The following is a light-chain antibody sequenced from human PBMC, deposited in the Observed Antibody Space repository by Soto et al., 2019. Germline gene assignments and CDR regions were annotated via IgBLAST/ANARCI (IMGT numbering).Light chain of an antibody. V-gene: IGKV3-20*01. CDR2: GAS. Sequence: EIVLTQSRGTLSLSPGERSTLSCMAVQSVSSSYLAWYQQKPGQAPRLLIYGASTRATGIPARFSGSGSGTEFILTISSLQPDDSATYCCQHYGAMWTFGQGTKVDIK. CDR1: QSVSSSY. J-gene: IGKJ1*01. CDR3: QHYGAMWT.